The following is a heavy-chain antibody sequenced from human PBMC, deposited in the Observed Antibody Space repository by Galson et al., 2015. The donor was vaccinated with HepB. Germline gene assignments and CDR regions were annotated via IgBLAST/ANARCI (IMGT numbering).Heavy chain of an antibody. CDR1: GFTFSSYA. D-gene: IGHD6-19*01. CDR3: AKVLRVAVAGPSPEIDY. CDR2: ISGSGGST. Sequence: SLRLSCAASGFTFSSYAMSWVRQAPGKGLEWVSAISGSGGSTYYADSVKGRFTISRDNSKNTLYLQMNSLRAEDTAVYYCAKVLRVAVAGPSPEIDYWGQGTLVTVSS. J-gene: IGHJ4*02. V-gene: IGHV3-23*01.